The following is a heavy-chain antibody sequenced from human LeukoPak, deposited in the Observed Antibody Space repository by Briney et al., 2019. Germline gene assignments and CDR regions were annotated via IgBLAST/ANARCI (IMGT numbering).Heavy chain of an antibody. CDR2: ISSSGSTI. CDR1: GFTFSDYY. V-gene: IGHV3-11*01. CDR3: ARSYYGSGSYNWFDP. J-gene: IGHJ5*02. D-gene: IGHD3-10*01. Sequence: NPGGSLRLSCAASGFTFSDYYMGWIRQAPGKGLEWVSYISSSGSTIYYADSVKGRFTISRDNAKNSLYLQMNSLRAEDTAVYYCARSYYGSGSYNWFDPWGQGTLVTVSS.